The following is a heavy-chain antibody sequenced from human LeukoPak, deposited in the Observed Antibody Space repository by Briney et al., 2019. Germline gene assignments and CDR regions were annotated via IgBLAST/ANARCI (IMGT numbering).Heavy chain of an antibody. V-gene: IGHV3-30*18. CDR3: AKDRSTVVTPYYYYGVDV. CDR1: GFTFSSYG. J-gene: IGHJ6*02. CDR2: ISFDGNNK. Sequence: GGSLRLSCAASGFTFSSYGMHWVRQAPGKGLEWVAVISFDGNNKYYVDSVKGRFTISRDNSKNTLYLQMNSLRAEDTAVYYCAKDRSTVVTPYYYYGVDVWGQGTTVTVSS. D-gene: IGHD4-23*01.